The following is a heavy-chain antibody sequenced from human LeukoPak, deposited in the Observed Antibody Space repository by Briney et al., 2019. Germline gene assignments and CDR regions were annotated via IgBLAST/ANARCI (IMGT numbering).Heavy chain of an antibody. CDR3: ARLGESTTDFDY. D-gene: IGHD1-14*01. CDR1: GFTFSSYA. CDR2: ISYDGSNK. Sequence: GGSLRLSCAASGFTFSSYAMHWVRQAPGKGLEWVAVISYDGSNKYYADSVKGRFTISRDNSKNTLYLQMNSLRVEDTAVYYCARLGESTTDFDYWGQGTLVTVSS. J-gene: IGHJ4*02. V-gene: IGHV3-30*14.